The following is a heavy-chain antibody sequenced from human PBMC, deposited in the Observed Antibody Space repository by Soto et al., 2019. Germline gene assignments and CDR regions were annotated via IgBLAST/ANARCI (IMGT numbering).Heavy chain of an antibody. Sequence: QVQLVQSGAEVKKPGASVKVSCKASGYTFTTYGMSWVRQAPGQGLAWMGWISTYNGNTKYAERLQGRVTMTTDTTTSTAYMELRSVRSDDTAVYYCARGPTNYYDNSGNYFLDYWGQGTLVTVSS. J-gene: IGHJ4*02. D-gene: IGHD3-22*01. V-gene: IGHV1-18*01. CDR2: ISTYNGNT. CDR1: GYTFTTYG. CDR3: ARGPTNYYDNSGNYFLDY.